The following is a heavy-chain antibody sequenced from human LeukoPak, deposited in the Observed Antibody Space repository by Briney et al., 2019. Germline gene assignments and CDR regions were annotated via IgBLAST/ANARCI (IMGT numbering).Heavy chain of an antibody. J-gene: IGHJ6*03. CDR3: ARGRTGYQLLPTKKDYSYYYVDV. D-gene: IGHD2-2*01. CDR2: INYSGTT. Sequence: SETLSLTCTVSGGSININTHFWGWIRQPPGKGLEWIGSINYSGTTYYSLSLESRVTISVDTSKNQFSLNLSSVTAADTAVYYCARGRTGYQLLPTKKDYSYYYVDVWDRGTTVTVSS. CDR1: GGSININTHF. V-gene: IGHV4-39*01.